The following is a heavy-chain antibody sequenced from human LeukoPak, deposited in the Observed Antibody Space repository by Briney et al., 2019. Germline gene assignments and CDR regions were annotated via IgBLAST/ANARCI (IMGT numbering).Heavy chain of an antibody. CDR1: GVTFSSYG. CDR3: AKISDFWSDTY. CDR2: TRYDGSNK. Sequence: PGGSLRLSCAASGVTFSSYGMHWVRQAPGKGLEWVAFTRYDGSNKYYADSVKGRFTISRDNSKNTLYLQMNSLRAEDTAVYYCAKISDFWSDTYWGQGTLVTVSS. J-gene: IGHJ4*02. D-gene: IGHD3-3*01. V-gene: IGHV3-30*02.